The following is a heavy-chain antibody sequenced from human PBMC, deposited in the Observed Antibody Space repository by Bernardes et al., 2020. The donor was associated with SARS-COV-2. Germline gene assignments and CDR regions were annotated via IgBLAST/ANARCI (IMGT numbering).Heavy chain of an antibody. CDR1: GYSISSGYY. V-gene: IGHV4-38-2*01. CDR3: SMVWITMIVVAPNWFDP. J-gene: IGHJ5*02. D-gene: IGHD3-22*01. Sequence: SETLSLTCAVSGYSISSGYYWGWIRQPPGQGLAWIGSIYHSGSTYYNPSLKSRVTISVDTSKNQFSLKLSSVTAADTAVYYFSMVWITMIVVAPNWFDPWGQGTLVT. CDR2: IYHSGST.